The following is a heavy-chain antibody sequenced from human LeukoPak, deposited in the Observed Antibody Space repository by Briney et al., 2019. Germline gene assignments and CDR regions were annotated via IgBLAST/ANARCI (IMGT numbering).Heavy chain of an antibody. CDR2: INAGNGNT. CDR3: AGREGATQFDY. CDR1: AYSFTNYA. Sequence: ASVKLSCKASAYSFTNYAMHWVRQAPGQRLEWMGWINAGNGNTKYSQKFQGRVTITRDTSASTAYMELSSLRSEDTAVYYCAGREGATQFDYWGQGTLVTVSS. D-gene: IGHD1-26*01. V-gene: IGHV1-3*01. J-gene: IGHJ4*02.